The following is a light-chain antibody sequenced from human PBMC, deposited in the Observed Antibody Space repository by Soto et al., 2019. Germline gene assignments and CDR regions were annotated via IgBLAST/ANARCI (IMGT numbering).Light chain of an antibody. CDR2: GAY. Sequence: EIVMTQSPATLSVSPGERAALSCRARQSVSTNLAWYQQKPGQAPRLLIYGAYTSATGIPARFSGSGSGTEFTLTISSLQSEDFAVYYCQQYNNWPPLTFGGGTKVEIK. CDR3: QQYNNWPPLT. J-gene: IGKJ4*01. CDR1: QSVSTN. V-gene: IGKV3-15*01.